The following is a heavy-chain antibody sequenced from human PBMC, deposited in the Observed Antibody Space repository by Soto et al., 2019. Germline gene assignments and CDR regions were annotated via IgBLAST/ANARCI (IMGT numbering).Heavy chain of an antibody. Sequence: ASVKVSCKASGYTFTSYGISWVRQAPGQGLEWMGWISAYNGNTNYAQKLQGRVTMTTDTSTSTAYMELRSLRSDDTAVYYCARAIVATRYYYYYMDVWGKGTTVTVS. D-gene: IGHD5-12*01. J-gene: IGHJ6*03. V-gene: IGHV1-18*01. CDR1: GYTFTSYG. CDR2: ISAYNGNT. CDR3: ARAIVATRYYYYYMDV.